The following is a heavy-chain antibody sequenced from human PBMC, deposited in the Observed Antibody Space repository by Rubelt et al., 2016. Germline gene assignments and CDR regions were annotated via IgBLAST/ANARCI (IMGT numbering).Heavy chain of an antibody. Sequence: HLQLQESGPGLVKPSETLSLTCTVSGGSISSSSYYWGWIRQPPGKGLEWIGSIYYSGSSYHNPSLKSRVTISVDTSKNQFSLKLSSVTAADTAVYYCATSPTLVDAFDIWGQGTMVTVSS. J-gene: IGHJ3*02. CDR3: ATSPTLVDAFDI. CDR1: GGSISSSSYY. D-gene: IGHD2-2*01. V-gene: IGHV4-39*01. CDR2: IYYSGSS.